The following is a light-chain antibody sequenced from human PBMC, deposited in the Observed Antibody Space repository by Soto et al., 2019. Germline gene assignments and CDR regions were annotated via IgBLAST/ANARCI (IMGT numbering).Light chain of an antibody. Sequence: QSALTQPASVSGSPGQSITISCTGNSSEVGGYNYVSWYQQHPGKAPKLMIYDVSNRPSGVSNRFSGSKSGNTASLTISGLQAEDEADYYCSSYTSSSTPGVFGTGTKVTVL. CDR3: SSYTSSSTPGV. CDR2: DVS. CDR1: SSEVGGYNY. J-gene: IGLJ1*01. V-gene: IGLV2-14*01.